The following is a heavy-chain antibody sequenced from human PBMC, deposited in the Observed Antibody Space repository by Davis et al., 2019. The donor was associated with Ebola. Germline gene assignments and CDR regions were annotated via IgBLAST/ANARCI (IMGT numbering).Heavy chain of an antibody. CDR3: AKRATVKVAGANYYNAMDV. J-gene: IGHJ6*04. V-gene: IGHV3-23*01. Sequence: PGGSLRLSCAASGFTFSRYAMSWVRQAPGKGLEWVSAISGSGISTYYADSVKGRFTISRDNSKNTLYLQMNGLRAEDTAVFYCAKRATVKVAGANYYNAMDVWGRGTTVTVSS. CDR1: GFTFSRYA. CDR2: ISGSGIST. D-gene: IGHD6-19*01.